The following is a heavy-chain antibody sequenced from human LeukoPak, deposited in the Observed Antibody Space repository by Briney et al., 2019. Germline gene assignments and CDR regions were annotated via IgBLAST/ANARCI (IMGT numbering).Heavy chain of an antibody. CDR3: ATKTTVTTSRAEYFQH. CDR2: ISAYNGNT. J-gene: IGHJ1*01. CDR1: GYTFTSYG. V-gene: IGHV1-18*01. D-gene: IGHD4-17*01. Sequence: GASVKVSCKASGYTFTSYGISWVRQAPGQGLEWMGWISAYNGNTNYAQKFQGRVTITTDESTSTAYMELSSLRSEDTAVYYCATKTTVTTSRAEYFQHWGQGTLVTVSS.